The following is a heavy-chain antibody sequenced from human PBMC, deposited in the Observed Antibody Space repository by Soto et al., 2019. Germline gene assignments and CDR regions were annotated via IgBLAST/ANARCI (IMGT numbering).Heavy chain of an antibody. CDR2: ISYGGNNK. Sequence: GSLRIPFAACRYTDSTYAVDLVRQAPRKGLEWVAVISYGGNNKFYAASVKGRFTISRDSTKQTLYLQMNSLRPDDTAMYYCARDLFSSTGHTWNYGTYFDYWGQAALGTVCS. CDR1: RYTDSTYA. V-gene: IGHV3-30-3*01. J-gene: IGHJ4*02. D-gene: IGHD1-7*01. CDR3: ARDLFSSTGHTWNYGTYFDY.